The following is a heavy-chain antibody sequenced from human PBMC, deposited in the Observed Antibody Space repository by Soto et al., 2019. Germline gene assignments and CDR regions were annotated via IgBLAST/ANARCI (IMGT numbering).Heavy chain of an antibody. CDR2: LDPTASYT. J-gene: IGHJ6*01. CDR1: GSTFTSYW. CDR3: ARRMKMAADAPSDYYGMDV. V-gene: IGHV5-10-1*01. D-gene: IGHD6-13*01. Sequence: GESLKISCKGSGSTFTSYWISCVRKMPWKGLEWMGMLDPTASYTNYSPSFQGHVTISADKSVGTAYLQWSSLTTSDTAMYYCARRMKMAADAPSDYYGMDVWGQGTKVTVSS.